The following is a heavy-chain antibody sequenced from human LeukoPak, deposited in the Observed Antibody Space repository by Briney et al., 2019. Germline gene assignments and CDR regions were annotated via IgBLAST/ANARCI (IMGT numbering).Heavy chain of an antibody. CDR2: IYYSGST. CDR3: ARGPWGMDV. CDR1: GGSISSSSYY. Sequence: PSETLSLTCTVSGGSISSSSYYWGWIRQPPGKGLEWIGSIYYSGSTYYNPSLKSRVTISVDTSKNQFSLKLSSVTAADTAVYYCARGPWGMDVWGQGTTVTVSS. J-gene: IGHJ6*02. V-gene: IGHV4-39*01.